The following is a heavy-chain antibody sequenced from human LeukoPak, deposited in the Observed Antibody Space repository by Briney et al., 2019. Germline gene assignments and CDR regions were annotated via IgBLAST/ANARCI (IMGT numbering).Heavy chain of an antibody. CDR2: IKTDGSMT. J-gene: IGHJ4*02. D-gene: IGHD2-2*01. Sequence: GGSLRLPCAASGLTFSGYWMHWVRHAPGKGLVWVSRIKTDGSMTNYADSVKGRFTISRDNAKNTLYLQMNSLRAEDTAVYYCARQGPADEFDYWGQGTLVTVSS. CDR3: ARQGPADEFDY. V-gene: IGHV3-74*01. CDR1: GLTFSGYW.